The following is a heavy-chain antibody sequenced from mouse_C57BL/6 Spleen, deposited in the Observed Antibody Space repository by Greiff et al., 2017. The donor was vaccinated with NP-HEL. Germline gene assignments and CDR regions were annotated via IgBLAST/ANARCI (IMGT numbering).Heavy chain of an antibody. CDR3: ASGGYGGNPPFAY. Sequence: VQLQESGPGLVKPSQSLSLTCSVTGYSITSGYYWNWIRQFPGNKLEWMGYISYDGSNNYNPSLKNRISITRDTSKNQFFLKLNSVTTEDTATYYCASGGYGGNPPFAYWGQGTLVTVSA. CDR1: GYSITSGYY. CDR2: ISYDGSN. D-gene: IGHD1-1*02. J-gene: IGHJ3*01. V-gene: IGHV3-6*01.